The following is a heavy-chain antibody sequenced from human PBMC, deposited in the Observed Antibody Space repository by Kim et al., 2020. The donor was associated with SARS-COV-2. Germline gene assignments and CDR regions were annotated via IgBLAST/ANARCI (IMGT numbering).Heavy chain of an antibody. D-gene: IGHD1-26*01. V-gene: IGHV3-64*01. CDR3: ASGIVGATFDY. Sequence: GGSLRLSCAASGFTFSSYAMHWVRQAPGQGLEYVSAISSNGGSTYYANSVKGRFTISRDNSKNTLYLQMGSLRAEDMAVYYCASGIVGATFDYWGQEPWSPSPQ. CDR2: ISSNGGST. J-gene: IGHJ4*01. CDR1: GFTFSSYA.